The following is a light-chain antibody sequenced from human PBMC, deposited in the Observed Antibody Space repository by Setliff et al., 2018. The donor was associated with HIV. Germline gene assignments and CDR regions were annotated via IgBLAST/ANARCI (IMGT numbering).Light chain of an antibody. CDR2: DVS. J-gene: IGLJ3*02. V-gene: IGLV2-14*03. CDR1: SSDVGGYNY. Sequence: QSVLTQPASVSGSPGQSITISCTGTSSDVGGYNYVSWYQQHPGKAPKLMIYDVSNRPSGVSNRFSGSKSGSTASLTISGLQAEDEADYYCSSYTSTSTWVFGGGTQLTV. CDR3: SSYTSTSTWV.